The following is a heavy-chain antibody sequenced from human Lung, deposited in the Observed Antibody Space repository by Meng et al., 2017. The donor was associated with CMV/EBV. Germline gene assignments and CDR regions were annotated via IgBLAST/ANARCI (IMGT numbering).Heavy chain of an antibody. D-gene: IGHD7-27*01. Sequence: GESLKISCAASGFIFSSYAMNWVRQAPGKGLEWVSSISSSSTFKHYADSMKGRFTISRDNTKNSLYLQMSGLRAEDTALYYCARDLLGTRDYFDSWGQGTLVTVSS. V-gene: IGHV3-21*01. J-gene: IGHJ4*02. CDR2: ISSSSTFK. CDR3: ARDLLGTRDYFDS. CDR1: GFIFSSYA.